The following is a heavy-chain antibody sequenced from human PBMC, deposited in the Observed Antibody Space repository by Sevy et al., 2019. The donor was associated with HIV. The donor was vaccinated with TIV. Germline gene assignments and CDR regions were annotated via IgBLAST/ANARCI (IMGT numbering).Heavy chain of an antibody. CDR2: IYTSGST. CDR1: GGSISSYY. CDR3: ARVGVGRYYDFWSGYYPDRARYYGMDV. D-gene: IGHD3-3*01. Sequence: SETLSLTCTVSGGSISSYYWSWIRQPAGKGLEWIGRIYTSGSTNYNPSLKSRVTMSVDTSKNQFSLKLGSVTAADTAVYYCARVGVGRYYDFWSGYYPDRARYYGMDVWGQGTTVTVSS. V-gene: IGHV4-4*07. J-gene: IGHJ6*02.